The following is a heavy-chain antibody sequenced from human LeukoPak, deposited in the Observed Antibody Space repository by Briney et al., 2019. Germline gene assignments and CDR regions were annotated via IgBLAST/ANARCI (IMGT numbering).Heavy chain of an antibody. V-gene: IGHV1-18*01. CDR2: ISGYNGNT. J-gene: IGHJ4*02. CDR1: GYTXTSYG. CDR3: ARELVSAGLIGY. Sequence: GASVKVSCKASGYTXTSYGISGVRQAPGQGLEWMGWISGYNGNTNYAQKFQGRVTMTTDTSTSTAYMELRSLRSDDTAVYYCARELVSAGLIGYWGQGTLVTVSS. D-gene: IGHD3-10*02.